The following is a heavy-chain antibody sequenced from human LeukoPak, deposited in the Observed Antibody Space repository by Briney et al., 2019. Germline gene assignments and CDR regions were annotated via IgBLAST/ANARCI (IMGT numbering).Heavy chain of an antibody. CDR2: MFYNVST. CDR1: GGSISSYN. Sequence: SETLSLTCTVFGGSISSYNWNWIPQSPGKAVEWIAYMFYNVSTNYSPSLKSRVTISVDTSKNQFSLKLISVTAADTAVYFCARQGSGRAFDIWGQGTMVTVSS. CDR3: ARQGSGRAFDI. V-gene: IGHV4-59*08. J-gene: IGHJ3*02.